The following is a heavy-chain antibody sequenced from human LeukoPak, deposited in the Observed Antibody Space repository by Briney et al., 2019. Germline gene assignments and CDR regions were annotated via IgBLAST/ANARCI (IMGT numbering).Heavy chain of an antibody. CDR3: ARATRYNWNDRNPYYFDY. CDR1: GGTFVSSYG. V-gene: IGHV1-69*13. CDR2: IIPIFGSA. Sequence: GASVKVSCKASGGTFVSSYGISWVRQAPGQGLEWMGGIIPIFGSANYAQMFQGRVTITADDSTSTAYMELSSLRSEDTAVYYCARATRYNWNDRNPYYFDYWGQGTPVTVSS. J-gene: IGHJ4*02. D-gene: IGHD1-20*01.